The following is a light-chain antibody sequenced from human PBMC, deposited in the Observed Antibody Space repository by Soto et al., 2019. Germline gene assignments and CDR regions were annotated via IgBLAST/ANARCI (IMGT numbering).Light chain of an antibody. CDR1: SNDVGGYNY. CDR3: SSYATSSTFSYV. J-gene: IGLJ1*01. V-gene: IGLV2-14*01. Sequence: QSALTQPASVSGSPGQAITISCTGTSNDVGGYNYVSWYQQHPGKAPKLMIYDVSNRPSGVSNRFSSSKSGNTASLTISGLQTEDEADYYCSSYATSSTFSYVFGTGTKLTVL. CDR2: DVS.